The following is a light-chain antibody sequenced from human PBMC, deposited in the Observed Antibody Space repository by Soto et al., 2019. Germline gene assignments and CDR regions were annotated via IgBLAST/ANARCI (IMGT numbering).Light chain of an antibody. J-gene: IGKJ4*01. V-gene: IGKV3-11*01. CDR1: QSVSDR. Sequence: EIVLTQSPATLSLSPGERATLSCRASQSVSDRLAWYQQKPGQAPRLLIFDASNRATGIPRRFSGSGSGTDFTLTISSLEPDDFATYYCQQRNFRPEVTVGGGTKVE. CDR2: DAS. CDR3: QQRNFRPEVT.